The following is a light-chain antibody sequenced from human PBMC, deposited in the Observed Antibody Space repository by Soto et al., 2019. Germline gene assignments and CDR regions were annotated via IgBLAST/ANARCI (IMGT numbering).Light chain of an antibody. Sequence: QSVLTQPRSVSGSPGQSVTISCTGTSSDVGGYNYVSWYQQHPGKAPKLMIYDVSKRPSGVPDRFSGSKSGNTASLTISGLQAEDEADYYCCSYAGSYGVFGGGTQLTV. CDR3: CSYAGSYGV. CDR1: SSDVGGYNY. V-gene: IGLV2-11*01. CDR2: DVS. J-gene: IGLJ2*01.